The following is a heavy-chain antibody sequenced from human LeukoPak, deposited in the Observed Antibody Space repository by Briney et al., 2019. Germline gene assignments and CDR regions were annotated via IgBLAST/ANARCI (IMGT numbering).Heavy chain of an antibody. CDR1: QFTFSSYA. Sequence: GGSLRLSCVASQFTFSSYAMSWVRQAPGKGLEWVAVISYDGSNKYYADSVKGRFTISRDNSKNTLYLQMNSLRAEDTAVYYCAKGTSALWFGLDYWGQGTLVTVSS. V-gene: IGHV3-30*18. CDR3: AKGTSALWFGLDY. D-gene: IGHD3-10*01. J-gene: IGHJ4*02. CDR2: ISYDGSNK.